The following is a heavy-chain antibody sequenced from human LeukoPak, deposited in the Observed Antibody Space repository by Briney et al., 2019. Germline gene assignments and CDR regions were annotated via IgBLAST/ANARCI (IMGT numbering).Heavy chain of an antibody. CDR2: ISGSGGST. CDR1: GFTFSSYA. D-gene: IGHD4-23*01. J-gene: IGHJ4*02. Sequence: PGGSLRLSCAASGFTFSSYAMSRVRQAPGKGLEWVSAISGSGGSTYYADSVKGRFTISRDNSKNTLYLQMNSLRAEDTAVYYCANRGQRPPTVVDFDYWGQGTLVTVSS. CDR3: ANRGQRPPTVVDFDY. V-gene: IGHV3-23*01.